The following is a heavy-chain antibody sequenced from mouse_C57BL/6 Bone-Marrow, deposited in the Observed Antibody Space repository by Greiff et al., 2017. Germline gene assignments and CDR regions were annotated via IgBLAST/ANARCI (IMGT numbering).Heavy chain of an antibody. Sequence: QVQLQQPGTELVKPGASVKLSCKASGYTFTSYWMHWVKQRPGQGLEWIGNINPSNGGTNYNEKFKSKATLTVDKSSSTAYMQLSSLTSEDSAVYYGCDDGYDGPCGYFDVWGTGTTVTVSA. CDR3: CDDGYDGPCGYFDV. CDR1: GYTFTSYW. CDR2: INPSNGGT. V-gene: IGHV1-53*01. J-gene: IGHJ1*03. D-gene: IGHD2-2*01.